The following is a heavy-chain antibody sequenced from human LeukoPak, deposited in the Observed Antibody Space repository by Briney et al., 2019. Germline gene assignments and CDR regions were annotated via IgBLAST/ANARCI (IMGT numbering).Heavy chain of an antibody. V-gene: IGHV1-2*02. CDR2: INPNSGGT. J-gene: IGHJ4*02. Sequence: ASVKVSCKXSGHTFTGYYMHWVRQAPGQGLEWMGWINPNSGGTNYAQKFQGRVTMTRDTSISTAYMELSRLRSDDTAVYYCARVEYSGSYWDPFDYWGQGTLVTVSS. CDR1: GHTFTGYY. D-gene: IGHD1-26*01. CDR3: ARVEYSGSYWDPFDY.